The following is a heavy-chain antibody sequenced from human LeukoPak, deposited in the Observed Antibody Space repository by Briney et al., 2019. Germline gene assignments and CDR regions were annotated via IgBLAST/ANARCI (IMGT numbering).Heavy chain of an antibody. V-gene: IGHV3-21*01. CDR2: ISSSSSYI. Sequence: KTGGSLRLSCAASGFTFSSYSMNWVRQAPGKGLEWVSSISSSSSYIYYADSVKGRFTISRDNAKNSLYLRMNSLRAEDTAVYYCARADYGDYGWFDPWGQGTLVTVSS. J-gene: IGHJ5*02. CDR3: ARADYGDYGWFDP. CDR1: GFTFSSYS. D-gene: IGHD4-17*01.